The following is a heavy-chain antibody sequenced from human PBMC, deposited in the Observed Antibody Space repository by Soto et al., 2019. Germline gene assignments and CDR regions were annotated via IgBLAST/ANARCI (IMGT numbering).Heavy chain of an antibody. Sequence: ASVKVSCKASGGTFSSYAISWVRQAPGQGLEWMGGIIPLFGTANYAQKFQGRVTITADESTSTAYVERSSLRSEDTAVYYCARRAETNGWNGFGADKYYFDFWGQGTLVTVSS. J-gene: IGHJ4*02. CDR2: IIPLFGTA. V-gene: IGHV1-69*13. D-gene: IGHD1-1*01. CDR3: ARRAETNGWNGFGADKYYFDF. CDR1: GGTFSSYA.